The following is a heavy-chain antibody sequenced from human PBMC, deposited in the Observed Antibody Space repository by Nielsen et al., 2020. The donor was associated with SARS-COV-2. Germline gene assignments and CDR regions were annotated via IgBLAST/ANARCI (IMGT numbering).Heavy chain of an antibody. CDR1: GFTFSNFA. CDR2: IGVSGGGT. D-gene: IGHD6-19*01. J-gene: IGHJ6*02. V-gene: IGHV3-23*01. Sequence: LSLTCAASGFTFSNFAMNWVRQAPGKGLEWVSTIGVSGGGTYYADSLKGRFTISRDNSKNTLYLQMNSLGADDTAIYYCTRRVAGGTMDVWGQGTTVTVSS. CDR3: TRRVAGGTMDV.